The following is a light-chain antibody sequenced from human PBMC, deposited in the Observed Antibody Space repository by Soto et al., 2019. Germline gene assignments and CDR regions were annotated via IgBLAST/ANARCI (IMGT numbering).Light chain of an antibody. J-gene: IGLJ2*01. CDR1: SSDVGGYNY. CDR2: DGN. V-gene: IGLV2-8*01. Sequence: QSALTQPPSASGSPGQSVAISCSGTSSDVGGYNYGSWYQQHPGKAPKLMIYDGNKRPSGVPDRFSGSKSGNTASLTVSGLQAEDEADYYCISYAGSNKPAFGGGTKLTVL. CDR3: ISYAGSNKPA.